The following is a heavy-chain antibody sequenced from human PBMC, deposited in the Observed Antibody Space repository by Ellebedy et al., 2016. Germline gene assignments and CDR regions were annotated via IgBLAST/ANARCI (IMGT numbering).Heavy chain of an antibody. V-gene: IGHV3-7*01. J-gene: IGHJ6*03. CDR1: GITFSRYA. CDR3: ARDKANLRPYYMDV. Sequence: GGSLRLXCVVSGITFSRYAMSWVRQAPGKGLEWVAHIKQDGSEKYYVDSFKGRFTISRDNAKNSLFLEMNSLRAEDTAVYFCARDKANLRPYYMDVWGKGTTVTVSS. CDR2: IKQDGSEK. D-gene: IGHD1-1*01.